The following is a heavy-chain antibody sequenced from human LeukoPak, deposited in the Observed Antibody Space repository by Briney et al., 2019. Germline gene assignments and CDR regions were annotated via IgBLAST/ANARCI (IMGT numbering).Heavy chain of an antibody. V-gene: IGHV1-69*13. CDR2: IIPIFGTA. CDR1: GGTSSSYA. CDR3: ARADCSGGSCYSSWFDP. Sequence: SVKVSCEASGGTSSSYAISWVRQAPGQGLEWMGGIIPIFGTANYAQKFQGRVTITADESTSTAYMELSSLRSEDTAVYYCARADCSGGSCYSSWFDPWGQGTLVTVSS. J-gene: IGHJ5*02. D-gene: IGHD2-15*01.